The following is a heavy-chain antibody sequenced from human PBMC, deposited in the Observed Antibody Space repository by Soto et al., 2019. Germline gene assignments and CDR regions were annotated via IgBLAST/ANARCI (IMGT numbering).Heavy chain of an antibody. CDR2: FNAGNGNT. CDR3: ARGIAAAVFDY. D-gene: IGHD6-13*01. Sequence: QVQLVQSGAEVKKPGASVKVSCKGSGYTFTSYAMHWVRQAPGQRLDWMGWFNAGNGNTKYSQKFQGRGTITRDRSASTAYMELSRLRSQDTAVYSCARGIAAAVFDYWGQGTLVTVCS. V-gene: IGHV1-3*01. CDR1: GYTFTSYA. J-gene: IGHJ4*02.